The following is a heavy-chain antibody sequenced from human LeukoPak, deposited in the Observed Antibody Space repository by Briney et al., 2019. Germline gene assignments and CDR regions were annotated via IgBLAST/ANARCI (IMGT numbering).Heavy chain of an antibody. V-gene: IGHV3-21*01. CDR3: ARDISGEQLVGSY. Sequence: PGGSLRLSCAASGFTFSSYSMNWVRQAPGKGLEWVSSISSSSSYIYYADSVKGRFTISRDNAKNSLYLQMNSLRAEDTAVYYCARDISGEQLVGSYWGQGTLVTVSS. D-gene: IGHD6-6*01. J-gene: IGHJ4*02. CDR2: ISSSSSYI. CDR1: GFTFSSYS.